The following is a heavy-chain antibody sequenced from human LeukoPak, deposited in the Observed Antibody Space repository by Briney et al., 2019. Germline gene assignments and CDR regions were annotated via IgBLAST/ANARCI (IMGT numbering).Heavy chain of an antibody. D-gene: IGHD3-22*01. Sequence: GGSLRLSCAASGFTFSNYAMSWVRQAPGKGLEWVSSISPSGGSTYYTDSVKGRFTISRDNAKNSLYLQMNSLRAEDTAVYYCARGLLYYYDSSGHSNAQGDVFDIWGQGTMVTVSS. J-gene: IGHJ3*02. V-gene: IGHV3-23*01. CDR2: ISPSGGST. CDR3: ARGLLYYYDSSGHSNAQGDVFDI. CDR1: GFTFSNYA.